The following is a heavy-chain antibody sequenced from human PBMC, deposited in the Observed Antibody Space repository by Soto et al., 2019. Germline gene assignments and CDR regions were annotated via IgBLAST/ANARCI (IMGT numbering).Heavy chain of an antibody. V-gene: IGHV3-30*18. CDR3: AKDQGYSGYEVDY. CDR2: ISYDGSNK. J-gene: IGHJ4*02. CDR1: GFTFSSYG. Sequence: HPGGSLRLSCAASGFTFSSYGMHWVRQAPGKGLEWVAVISYDGSNKYYADSVKGRFTISRDNSKNTLYLQMNSLRAEDTAVYYCAKDQGYSGYEVDYWGQGTLVTVSS. D-gene: IGHD5-12*01.